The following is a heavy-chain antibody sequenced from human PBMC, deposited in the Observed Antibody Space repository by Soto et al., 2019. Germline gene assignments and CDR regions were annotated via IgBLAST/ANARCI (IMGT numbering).Heavy chain of an antibody. CDR1: GGTFSSYA. D-gene: IGHD5-12*01. Sequence: QVQLVQSGAEVKKPGSSVKVSCKASGGTFSSYAISWVRQAPGQGLEWMGGIIPIFGTAKYAQKFQGRVTITADKYTSTDYMELSSLRSEDTAVYDCARGGGGYNTGETDYWGQGTLVPVAS. J-gene: IGHJ4*02. CDR2: IIPIFGTA. V-gene: IGHV1-69*06. CDR3: ARGGGGYNTGETDY.